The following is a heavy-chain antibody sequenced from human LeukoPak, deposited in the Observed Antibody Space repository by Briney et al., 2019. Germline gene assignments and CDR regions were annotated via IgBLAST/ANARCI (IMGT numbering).Heavy chain of an antibody. CDR2: ISSSSSYI. J-gene: IGHJ4*02. CDR3: ARDDRSHIDY. V-gene: IGHV3-21*01. Sequence: GGSLRLSCAASGFTFSSYSMNWVRQAPGKGLEWVSSISSSSSYIYYADSVKGRFTIPRDNAKNSLYLQMNSLRAEDTAVYYCARDDRSHIDYWGQGTLVTVSS. CDR1: GFTFSSYS. D-gene: IGHD3-22*01.